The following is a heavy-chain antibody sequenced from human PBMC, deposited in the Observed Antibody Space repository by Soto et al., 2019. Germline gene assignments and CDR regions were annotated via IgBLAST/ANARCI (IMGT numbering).Heavy chain of an antibody. J-gene: IGHJ5*02. CDR3: AREIVVGGTNWFDP. Sequence: WETLSLTCAVSNGSISSANWWSWVRQPPGKGLEWIGEIYDSGITNYNPSLKGRVTISVDKSKNQFSLELSSVTAADTAVYYCAREIVVGGTNWFDPWGQGTLVTVSS. V-gene: IGHV4-4*02. D-gene: IGHD3-22*01. CDR1: NGSISSANW. CDR2: IYDSGIT.